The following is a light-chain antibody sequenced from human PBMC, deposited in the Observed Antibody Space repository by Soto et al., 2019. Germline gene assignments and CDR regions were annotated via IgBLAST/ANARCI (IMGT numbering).Light chain of an antibody. J-gene: IGLJ2*01. CDR3: ETWHSNTQV. V-gene: IGLV4-60*02. CDR1: SGHSSYI. Sequence: QAVVTQSSSTSASLGSSVKLTCTLSSGHSSYIIAWHQQQPGKAPRYLMKVESSGSYNKGSGVPDRFSGSSSGADRYLTISNLQFEDEADYYCETWHSNTQVFGGGTKLTVL. CDR2: VESSGSY.